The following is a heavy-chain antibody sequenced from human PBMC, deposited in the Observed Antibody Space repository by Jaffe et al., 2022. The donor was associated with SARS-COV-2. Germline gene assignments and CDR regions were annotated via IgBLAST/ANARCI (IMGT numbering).Heavy chain of an antibody. V-gene: IGHV4-61*02. J-gene: IGHJ6*02. Sequence: QVQLQESGPGLVKPSQTLSLTCTVSGGSISSGSYYWSWIRQPAGKGLEWIGRIYTSGSTNYNPSLKSRVTISVDTSKNQFSLKLSSVTAADTAVYYCARGNDVNYYYGMDVWGQGTTVTVSS. CDR2: IYTSGST. CDR1: GGSISSGSYY. CDR3: ARGNDVNYYYGMDV. D-gene: IGHD3-16*01.